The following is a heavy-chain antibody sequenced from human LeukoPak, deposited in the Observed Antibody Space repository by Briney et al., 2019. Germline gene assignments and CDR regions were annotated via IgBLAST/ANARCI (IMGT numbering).Heavy chain of an antibody. J-gene: IGHJ4*02. CDR2: IFYSGST. Sequence: SETLSLTCTVSGGSISTSNYYWGWIRQPPGKGLEWIGNIFYSGSTYYNASLQSRVTISIETSKNQFSLRLNSVTAADTAMYYCAKSGGYGLIDYWGQGTLVTVSS. V-gene: IGHV4-39*01. D-gene: IGHD1-26*01. CDR1: GGSISTSNYY. CDR3: AKSGGYGLIDY.